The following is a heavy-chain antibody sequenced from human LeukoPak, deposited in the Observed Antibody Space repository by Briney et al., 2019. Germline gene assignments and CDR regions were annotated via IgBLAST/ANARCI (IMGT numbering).Heavy chain of an antibody. CDR1: GYIFTTYW. J-gene: IGHJ4*02. D-gene: IGHD1-26*01. CDR2: IYPVDSDT. Sequence: GESLKISCKGSGYIFTTYWIGWVRQMPGKGLELMGIIYPVDSDTRYSPSFQGQVTISADKSISTAYLQWSSLKASDTAMYYCARSKEVGATLGSFDYWGQGTLVTVSS. V-gene: IGHV5-51*01. CDR3: ARSKEVGATLGSFDY.